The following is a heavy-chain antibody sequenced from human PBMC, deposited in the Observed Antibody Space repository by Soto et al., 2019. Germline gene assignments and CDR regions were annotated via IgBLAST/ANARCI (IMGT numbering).Heavy chain of an antibody. CDR2: IYWDDDK. Sequence: QITLKESGPTLVKPTQTLTLTCTFSGFSLSTSGVGVGWIRQPPGKALEWLALIYWDDDKRYSPSLKSRLTITKDTSKNQVVLTMTNIDPVDTATYYCAHTSSIAARPDWFDPWGQGTLVTVSS. CDR1: GFSLSTSGVG. D-gene: IGHD6-6*01. V-gene: IGHV2-5*02. CDR3: AHTSSIAARPDWFDP. J-gene: IGHJ5*02.